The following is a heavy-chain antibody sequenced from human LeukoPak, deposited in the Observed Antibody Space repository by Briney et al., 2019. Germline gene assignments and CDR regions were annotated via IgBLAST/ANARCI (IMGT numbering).Heavy chain of an antibody. D-gene: IGHD1-14*01. CDR2: IYTSGST. CDR3: ARHATSPGSLVYYYMDV. J-gene: IGHJ6*03. Sequence: SETLSLTCTVSGGSISSHYWSWIRRPPGKGLEWIAYIYTSGSTNQNPSLKSRVTISVDTSKNQFSLKLSSVTAADTAVYYCARHATSPGSLVYYYMDVWGKGTTVTVS. CDR1: GGSISSHY. V-gene: IGHV4-4*09.